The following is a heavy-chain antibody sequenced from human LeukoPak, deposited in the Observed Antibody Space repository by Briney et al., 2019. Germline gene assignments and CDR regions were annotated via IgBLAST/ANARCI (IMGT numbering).Heavy chain of an antibody. CDR3: AREGGYWLQPDFDH. CDR1: GGSISSSSYY. Sequence: PSETLSLTCTVSGGSISSSSYYWGWIRQPPGKGLEWIGSIYYSGSTNYNPSLKSRVTMSVDTSKNQISLNLSSVIAADTAVYYCAREGGYWLQPDFDHWGQGTLVTVSS. J-gene: IGHJ4*02. V-gene: IGHV4-39*07. D-gene: IGHD5-24*01. CDR2: IYYSGST.